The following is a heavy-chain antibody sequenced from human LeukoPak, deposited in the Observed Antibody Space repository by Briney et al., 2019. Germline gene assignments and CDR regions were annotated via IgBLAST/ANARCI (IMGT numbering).Heavy chain of an antibody. CDR1: GFTFSSYW. Sequence: GGSLRLSCAASGFTFSSYWMHWVRQAPGKGLEWVSRISSGGSGTNYADSVKGRFTISRDNAKNTLYLQMNSLRAKDTAVYYCARVGIAAAGTALPNTYFQHWGQGTLVTVSS. V-gene: IGHV3-74*01. CDR2: ISSGGSGT. J-gene: IGHJ1*01. CDR3: ARVGIAAAGTALPNTYFQH. D-gene: IGHD6-13*01.